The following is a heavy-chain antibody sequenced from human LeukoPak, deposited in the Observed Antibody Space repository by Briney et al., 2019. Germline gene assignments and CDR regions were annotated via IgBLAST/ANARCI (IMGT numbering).Heavy chain of an antibody. CDR1: GGTFSSYA. V-gene: IGHV1-69*13. CDR3: ASPPYYYDSSGYYLDY. J-gene: IGHJ4*01. Sequence: GASVKVSCKASGGTFSSYAISWVRQAPGQGLEWRGGIMPIFGTANYAQKLQGRVTITADESTSPAYLWLSRLRSEDTSVYYCASPPYYYDSSGYYLDYWGQGTLVTVSS. D-gene: IGHD3-22*01. CDR2: IMPIFGTA.